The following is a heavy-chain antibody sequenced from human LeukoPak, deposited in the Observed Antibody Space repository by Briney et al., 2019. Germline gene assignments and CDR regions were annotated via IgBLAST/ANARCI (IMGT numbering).Heavy chain of an antibody. V-gene: IGHV1-69*01. J-gene: IGHJ4*02. D-gene: IGHD6-19*01. CDR3: ASFKDQRATWLGGYFDY. CDR1: GGTFSIYA. CDR2: IIPIFGTA. Sequence: VASVNVSCKASGGTFSIYAISWVRQAPGQGLEWMGGIIPIFGTANYAQKFQGRVTITADESTSTAYMELSSLRSEDTAVYYFASFKDQRATWLGGYFDYWGQGTLVTVSS.